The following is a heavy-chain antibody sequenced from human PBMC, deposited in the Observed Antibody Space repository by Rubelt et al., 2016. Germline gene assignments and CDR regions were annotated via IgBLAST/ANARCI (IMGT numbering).Heavy chain of an antibody. J-gene: IGHJ4*02. CDR3: GRDISSSGYFDY. CDR2: INHSGST. D-gene: IGHD3-3*02. V-gene: IGHV4-34*01. Sequence: QVQLQQWGAGLLKPSETLSLICAVYGGSFSGYYWSWIRQPPGKGLEWIGEINHSGSTNYNPSLKSRVPISVDTSKNQFSLKLSSVTAADTAVYYCGRDISSSGYFDYWGQGTLVTVSS. CDR1: GGSFSGYY.